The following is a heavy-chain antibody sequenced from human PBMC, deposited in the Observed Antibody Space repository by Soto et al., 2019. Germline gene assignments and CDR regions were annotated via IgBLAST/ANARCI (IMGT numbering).Heavy chain of an antibody. CDR3: AREGGGYRFDY. D-gene: IGHD1-26*01. J-gene: IGHJ4*02. Sequence: QVQLQESGPGLVKPSETLSLTCAVSGTSFGTYYWSWIRQPPGKGLEWIGYIFYSGHLKYNPSLRSRLTISVDPFKNQISLRLTSVTAADTAVYYSAREGGGYRFDYWGQGTLITVSS. V-gene: IGHV4-59*01. CDR2: IFYSGHL. CDR1: GTSFGTYY.